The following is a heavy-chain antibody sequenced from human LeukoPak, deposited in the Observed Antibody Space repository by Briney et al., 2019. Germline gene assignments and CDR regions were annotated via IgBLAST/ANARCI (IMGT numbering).Heavy chain of an antibody. CDR2: ISGSGGST. Sequence: GGSLRLSCAASGFTFSSYGMSWVRQAPGKGLEWVSAISGSGGSTYYADSVKGRFTISRDNSKNTLYLQMNSLRAEDTAVYYCAKGTSYEYQLLLVWFDPWGQGTLVTVSS. CDR1: GFTFSSYG. D-gene: IGHD2-2*01. V-gene: IGHV3-23*01. CDR3: AKGTSYEYQLLLVWFDP. J-gene: IGHJ5*02.